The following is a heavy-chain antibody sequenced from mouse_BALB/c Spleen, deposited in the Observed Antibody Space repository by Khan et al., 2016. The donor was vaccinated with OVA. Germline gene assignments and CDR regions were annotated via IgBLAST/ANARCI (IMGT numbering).Heavy chain of an antibody. V-gene: IGHV3-2*02. Sequence: EVQFLESGPGLVKPSQSLSLTCTVTGYSITSDYAWNWIRQFPGNKLEWLGYLTYSGGTTSNPSLKIRISITRDTSQNQLLLQLNSVAAEDTSTCGCTGWFTYWGQGTMVTVSA. CDR3: TGWFTY. J-gene: IGHJ3*01. CDR2: LTYSGGT. CDR1: GYSITSDYA.